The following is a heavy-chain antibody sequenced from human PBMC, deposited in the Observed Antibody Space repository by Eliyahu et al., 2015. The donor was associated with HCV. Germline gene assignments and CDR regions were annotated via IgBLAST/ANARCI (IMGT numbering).Heavy chain of an antibody. CDR2: INHSGST. D-gene: IGHD6-19*01. J-gene: IGHJ4*02. CDR3: ARRLLGWLVSSFDY. V-gene: IGHV4-34*01. Sequence: QVQLQQWGAGLLKPSETLSLTCAVYGGSFSGYYWSWIRQPPGKGLEWIGEINHSGSTNYNPSLKSRVTISVDTSKNQFSLKLSSVTAADTAVYYCARRLLGWLVSSFDYWGQGTLVTVSS. CDR1: GGSFSGYY.